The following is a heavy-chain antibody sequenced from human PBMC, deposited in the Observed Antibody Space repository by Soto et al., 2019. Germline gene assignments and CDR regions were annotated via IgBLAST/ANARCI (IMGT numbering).Heavy chain of an antibody. D-gene: IGHD6-6*01. CDR1: GYTFTGYY. J-gene: IGHJ6*02. CDR2: INPNSGGT. Sequence: QVQLVQSGAEVKKPGASVKVSCKASGYTFTGYYMHWVRQAPGQGLEWMGWINPNSGGTNYAQKFQGWVTMTRDTSISTAYMELSRLRSDDTAVYYCARELYGSSSMRYYYYGMDVWGQGTTVTVSS. CDR3: ARELYGSSSMRYYYYGMDV. V-gene: IGHV1-2*04.